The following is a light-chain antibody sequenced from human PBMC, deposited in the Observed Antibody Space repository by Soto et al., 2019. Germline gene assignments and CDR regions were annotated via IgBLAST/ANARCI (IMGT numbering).Light chain of an antibody. Sequence: DIQMTQSPSSLSASVGDRVTITCRASQSISSYLNWYQQKPGKAPKLLIYAASSLQSGVPSRFSGSGSGTDFTLTISSLQPEAFATYYCQQSYSTSITFGQGTRLEI. CDR1: QSISSY. CDR2: AAS. CDR3: QQSYSTSIT. V-gene: IGKV1-39*01. J-gene: IGKJ5*01.